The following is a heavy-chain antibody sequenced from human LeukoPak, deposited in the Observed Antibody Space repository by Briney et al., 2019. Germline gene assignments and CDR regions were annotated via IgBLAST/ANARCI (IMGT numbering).Heavy chain of an antibody. J-gene: IGHJ4*02. Sequence: PGGSMRLSCAASGFTFSSYVMSWVRQAPGKGLEWVSAISGSGGSTYYADSVKGRFTISRDNSKNTLYLQMNSLRAEDTAVYYCARNIGDFDGWGQGTLVTVSS. D-gene: IGHD3-10*01. CDR3: ARNIGDFDG. CDR2: ISGSGGST. V-gene: IGHV3-23*01. CDR1: GFTFSSYV.